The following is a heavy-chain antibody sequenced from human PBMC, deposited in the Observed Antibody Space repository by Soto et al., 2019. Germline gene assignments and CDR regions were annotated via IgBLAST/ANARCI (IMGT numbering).Heavy chain of an antibody. Sequence: GGSLRLSCVASGFTFSSYSMNWVRQAPGKGLEWVSSISSSSSYIYYADSVKGRFTISRDNAKNSLYLQMNSLRAEDTAVYYCARDGIVGATDAFDIWGQGTMVTVSS. V-gene: IGHV3-21*01. CDR1: GFTFSSYS. D-gene: IGHD1-26*01. CDR3: ARDGIVGATDAFDI. J-gene: IGHJ3*02. CDR2: ISSSSSYI.